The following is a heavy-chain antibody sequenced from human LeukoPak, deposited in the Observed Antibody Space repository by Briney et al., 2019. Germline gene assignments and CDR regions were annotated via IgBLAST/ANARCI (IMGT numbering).Heavy chain of an antibody. V-gene: IGHV3-30*18. D-gene: IGHD3-10*01. Sequence: GGSLRLSCAASGFTFSSYGMHWVRQAPGKGLEWVAVISYDGSNKYYADSVKGRFTISRDNSKNTLYLQMNSLRAEDTAVYYCAKMRLWFGDLGWFDPWGQGTLVTVSS. CDR1: GFTFSSYG. CDR2: ISYDGSNK. CDR3: AKMRLWFGDLGWFDP. J-gene: IGHJ5*02.